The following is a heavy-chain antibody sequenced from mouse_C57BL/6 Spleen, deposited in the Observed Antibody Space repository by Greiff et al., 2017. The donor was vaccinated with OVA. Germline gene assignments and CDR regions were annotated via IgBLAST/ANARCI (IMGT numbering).Heavy chain of an antibody. CDR2: IYPGDGDT. D-gene: IGHD1-1*01. CDR1: GYAFSSYW. CDR3: ARDTTVVATDYAMDY. J-gene: IGHJ4*01. Sequence: LMESGAELVKPGASVKISCKASGYAFSSYWMNWVKQRPGKGLEWIGQIYPGDGDTNYNGKFKGKATLTADKSSSTAYMQLSSLTSEDSAVYFCARDTTVVATDYAMDYWGQGTSVTVSS. V-gene: IGHV1-80*01.